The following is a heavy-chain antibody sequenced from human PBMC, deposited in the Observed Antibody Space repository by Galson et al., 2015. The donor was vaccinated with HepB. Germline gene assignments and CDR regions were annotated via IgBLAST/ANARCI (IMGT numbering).Heavy chain of an antibody. CDR2: INPNSGGT. Sequence: SVKVSCKASGYTFTGYYMHWVRQAPGQGLEWMGWINPNSGGTNYAQKFQGRVTMTRDTSISTAYMELSRLRSDDTAVYYCASSTIFGVPAFDYWGQGTLVTVSS. V-gene: IGHV1-2*02. J-gene: IGHJ4*02. CDR3: ASSTIFGVPAFDY. D-gene: IGHD3-3*01. CDR1: GYTFTGYY.